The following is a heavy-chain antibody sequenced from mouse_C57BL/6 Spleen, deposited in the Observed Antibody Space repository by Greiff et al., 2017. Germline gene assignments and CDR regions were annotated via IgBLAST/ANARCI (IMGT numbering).Heavy chain of an antibody. V-gene: IGHV1-69*01. J-gene: IGHJ1*03. CDR2: IDPSDSYT. Sequence: QVQLKQPGAELVMPGASVKLSCKASGYTFTSYWMHWVKQRPGQGLEWIGEIDPSDSYTNYNQKFKGKSTLTVDKSSSTAYMQLSSLTSEDYSVYYCARFRTQRYFDVWGTGTTVTVSS. CDR3: ARFRTQRYFDV. CDR1: GYTFTSYW.